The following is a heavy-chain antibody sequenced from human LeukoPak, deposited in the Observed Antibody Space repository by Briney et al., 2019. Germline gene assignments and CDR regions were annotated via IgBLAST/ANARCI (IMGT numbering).Heavy chain of an antibody. CDR3: LNEHGG. Sequence: ASVKVSCKASGYTFTGSYMHWVRQAPGQGFEWIGWISPASGATKYAQNFQGRVTLTTDTSITTAYLELSSLTSDDTASYYCLNEHGGWGQGTPVTVSS. D-gene: IGHD1-1*01. CDR1: GYTFTGSY. J-gene: IGHJ4*02. CDR2: ISPASGAT. V-gene: IGHV1-2*02.